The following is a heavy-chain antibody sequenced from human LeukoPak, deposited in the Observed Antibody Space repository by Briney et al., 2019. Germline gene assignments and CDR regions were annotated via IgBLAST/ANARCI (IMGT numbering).Heavy chain of an antibody. CDR1: GFTFSSYA. CDR2: ISGSGGST. CDR3: AKNYYDSSGYQAYYFDY. J-gene: IGHJ4*02. V-gene: IGHV3-23*01. D-gene: IGHD3-22*01. Sequence: GGSLRLSCAASGFTFSSYAMSWVRQAPGKGLEWVSAISGSGGSTYYADSVKGRFTISRDNSKNTLYLQMNSLRAEDTAVYYCAKNYYDSSGYQAYYFDYWGQGTLVTVSS.